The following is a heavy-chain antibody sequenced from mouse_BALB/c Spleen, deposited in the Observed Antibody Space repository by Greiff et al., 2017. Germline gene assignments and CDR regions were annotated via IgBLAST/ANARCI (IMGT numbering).Heavy chain of an antibody. D-gene: IGHD1-1*01. CDR3: ARDRGLRYLAWFAY. Sequence: EVQVVESGGGLVKPGGSLKLSCAASGFTFSDYYMYWVRQTPEKRLEWVATISDGGSYTYYPDSVKGRFTISRDNAKNNLYLQMSSLKSEDTAMYYCARDRGLRYLAWFAYWGQGTLVTVSA. CDR2: ISDGGSYT. CDR1: GFTFSDYY. V-gene: IGHV5-4*02. J-gene: IGHJ3*01.